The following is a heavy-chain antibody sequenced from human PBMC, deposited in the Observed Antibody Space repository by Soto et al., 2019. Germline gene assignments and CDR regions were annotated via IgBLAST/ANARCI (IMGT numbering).Heavy chain of an antibody. CDR2: ITGSGTTT. V-gene: IGHV3-48*02. CDR3: ARDLNWAFDH. CDR1: CFPFSSNS. J-gene: IGHJ5*02. D-gene: IGHD1-1*01. Sequence: GSLRLSCASSCFPFSSNSVNWVRQAPGKGLEWVAYITGSGTTTRYADSVKGRFTLSRDNAKNSLFLDMNSLTDEDTAVYYCARDLNWAFDHWGRGTLVTVSS.